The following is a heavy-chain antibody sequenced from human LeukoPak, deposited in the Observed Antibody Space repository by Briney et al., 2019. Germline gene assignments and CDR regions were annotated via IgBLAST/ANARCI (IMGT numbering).Heavy chain of an antibody. D-gene: IGHD6-13*01. CDR2: ISYDGSNK. Sequence: GRSLRLSCAASGFTFSSYAMHWVRQAPGKGLEWVAVISYDGSNKYYADSVKGRFTISRDNSKNTLYLQMNSLRAEDTAVYYCAKDSSSWYVHFDYWGQGTLVTVSS. CDR3: AKDSSSWYVHFDY. V-gene: IGHV3-30-3*02. J-gene: IGHJ4*02. CDR1: GFTFSSYA.